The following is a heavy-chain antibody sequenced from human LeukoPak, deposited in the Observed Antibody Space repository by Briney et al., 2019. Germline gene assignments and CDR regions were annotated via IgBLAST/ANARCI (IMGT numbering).Heavy chain of an antibody. J-gene: IGHJ3*02. D-gene: IGHD3-22*01. V-gene: IGHV3-21*01. Sequence: GGSLRLSCAASGFTFSSYSMIWVRQAPGKGLEWVSSISSSSSYIYYADSVKGRFTISRDNAKNSLYLQMNSLRAEDTAVYYCARDYDSSGYYYAAAFDIRGQGTMVTVSS. CDR3: ARDYDSSGYYYAAAFDI. CDR1: GFTFSSYS. CDR2: ISSSSSYI.